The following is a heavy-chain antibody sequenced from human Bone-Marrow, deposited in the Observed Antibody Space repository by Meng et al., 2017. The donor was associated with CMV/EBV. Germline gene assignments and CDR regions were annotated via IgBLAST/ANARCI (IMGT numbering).Heavy chain of an antibody. CDR3: VTDQDRLGGI. J-gene: IGHJ3*02. Sequence: GGSLRLSCAASGFTFSSYSMNWVRQAPGKGPEWVSSISSSSGYLYYADSVKGRFTISRDNFKNSLYLQMDSLRAEDTAVYYCVTDQDRLGGIWGQGTMVTVSS. D-gene: IGHD5-12*01. CDR1: GFTFSSYS. CDR2: ISSSSGYL. V-gene: IGHV3-21*01.